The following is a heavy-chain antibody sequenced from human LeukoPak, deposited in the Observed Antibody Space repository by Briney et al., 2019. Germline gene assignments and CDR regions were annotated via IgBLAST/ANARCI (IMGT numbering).Heavy chain of an antibody. CDR3: ATGYCSSTNCRIDY. CDR2: IRVYNGDT. D-gene: IGHD2-2*03. CDR1: GYTFTSYG. J-gene: IGHJ4*02. V-gene: IGHV1-18*01. Sequence: ASVKISCKASGYTFTSYGISWVRQAPGQGLEWMGWIRVYNGDTNYAQKLQGRVTMTTDTSTSTAYMELRSLRSDDTAVYYCATGYCSSTNCRIDYWGQGTLVSVSS.